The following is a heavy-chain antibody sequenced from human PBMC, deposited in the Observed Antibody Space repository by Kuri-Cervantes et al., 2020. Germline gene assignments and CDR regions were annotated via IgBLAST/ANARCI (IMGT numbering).Heavy chain of an antibody. CDR1: GGTFSSYA. Sequence: SVKVSCNASGGTFSSYAISWVRQAPGQGLEWMGGIIPIFGTANYAQKFQGRVTITADESTSTVYMELSSLRSDDTAVYYCARDGGDDSMVQGVIFPYYYMDVWGKGTTVTVSS. CDR2: IIPIFGTA. D-gene: IGHD3-10*01. J-gene: IGHJ6*03. V-gene: IGHV1-69*13. CDR3: ARDGGDDSMVQGVIFPYYYMDV.